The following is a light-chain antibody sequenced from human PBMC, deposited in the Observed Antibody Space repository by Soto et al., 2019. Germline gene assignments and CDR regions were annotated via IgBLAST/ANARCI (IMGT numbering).Light chain of an antibody. CDR2: GAF. V-gene: IGKV3-15*01. CDR3: QHYNSWPHT. Sequence: EIVMTQSPATLSVSPGERATLSCRTSQSISTSLAWFHQRPGQAPRILIYGAFTRATGIPARFSGSGSGTEFTLTISSLQSEDFAVYYCQHYNSWPHTFGQGTKLEIK. J-gene: IGKJ2*01. CDR1: QSISTS.